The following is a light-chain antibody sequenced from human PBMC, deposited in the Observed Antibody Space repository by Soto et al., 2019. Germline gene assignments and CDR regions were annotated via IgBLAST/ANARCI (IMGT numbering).Light chain of an antibody. J-gene: IGKJ2*01. CDR3: QQYDKWPYT. CDR2: GAS. V-gene: IGKV3-15*01. CDR1: QSVSSN. Sequence: EIVMTQSPATLSVSAGGRATLSCRASQSVSSNLAWYQKQPGQAPRLLMFGASTRATGIPARFSGSGSGTEFTLTISGLQSEDFAVYYCQQYDKWPYTFGQGTNLEIK.